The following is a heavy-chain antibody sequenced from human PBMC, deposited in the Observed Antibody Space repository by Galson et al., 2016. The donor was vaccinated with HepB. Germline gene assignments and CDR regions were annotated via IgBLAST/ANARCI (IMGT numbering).Heavy chain of an antibody. CDR2: ITPIFGTV. CDR3: ASDLGAEAGAYYFDY. D-gene: IGHD6-19*01. CDR1: GGTFSSYS. J-gene: IGHJ4*02. V-gene: IGHV1-69*13. Sequence: SVKVSCKASGGTFSSYSFSWVRQAPGQGLEWMGGITPIFGTVKYAPKFQGRVSLTADESTSTAFMELSSLRSEDTAFCYCASDLGAEAGAYYFDYWGRGTLVTVSS.